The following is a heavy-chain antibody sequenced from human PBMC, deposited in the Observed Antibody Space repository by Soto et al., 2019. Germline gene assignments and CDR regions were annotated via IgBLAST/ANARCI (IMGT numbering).Heavy chain of an antibody. CDR3: ASLLSAGYHPDY. CDR2: IYYSGST. CDR1: GGSISSYN. D-gene: IGHD3-9*01. J-gene: IGHJ4*02. Sequence: SETLSLTCTVSGGSISSYNWSWIRQPPGKGLEWIGYIYYSGSTNYNPSLKSRVTISVDTSQNQFSLKLSSVTAADTAVYYCASLLSAGYHPDYLSQGALVTVSS. V-gene: IGHV4-59*01.